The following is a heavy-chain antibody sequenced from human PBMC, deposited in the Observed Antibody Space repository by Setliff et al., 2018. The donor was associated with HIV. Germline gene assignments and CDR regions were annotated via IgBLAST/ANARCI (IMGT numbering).Heavy chain of an antibody. V-gene: IGHV4-39*01. CDR2: IHYGGSA. D-gene: IGHD6-19*01. CDR1: GGSISSDGYY. Sequence: SETLSLTCTVSGGSISSDGYYWGWIRQHPGKGLEWFAYIHYGGSAYYNPSLKSRVTISVDTSKNQFSLKLSSVTAADTAVYYCARLSKSIAVAGLDYWGQGTLVTVSS. J-gene: IGHJ4*02. CDR3: ARLSKSIAVAGLDY.